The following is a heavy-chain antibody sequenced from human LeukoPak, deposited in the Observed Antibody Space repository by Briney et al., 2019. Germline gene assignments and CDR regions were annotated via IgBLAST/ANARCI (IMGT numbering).Heavy chain of an antibody. J-gene: IGHJ3*02. V-gene: IGHV1-69*05. D-gene: IGHD4/OR15-4a*01. CDR3: ASHLTMGDAFDI. Sequence: GASVKVSCKASGGTFSSYAISWVRQAPGQGLEWMGRIIPIFGTANYAQKLQGRVTITTDESTSTAYMELSSLRSEDTAVYYCASHLTMGDAFDIWGQGTMVTVSS. CDR2: IIPIFGTA. CDR1: GGTFSSYA.